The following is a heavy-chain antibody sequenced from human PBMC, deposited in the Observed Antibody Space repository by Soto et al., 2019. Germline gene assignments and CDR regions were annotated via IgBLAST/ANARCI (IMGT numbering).Heavy chain of an antibody. V-gene: IGHV3-48*01. CDR2: ISSSSDTT. J-gene: IGHJ4*02. D-gene: IGHD6-6*01. Sequence: GGSLRVSCAASGFPLLGYSMNWVRQAPGKGLEWISYISSSSDTTYYADSVKGRFTISRDNVKNLLYLQMNSLRAEDTAVYYCTRSSTFFDYWGQGTPVTVS. CDR3: TRSSTFFDY. CDR1: GFPLLGYS.